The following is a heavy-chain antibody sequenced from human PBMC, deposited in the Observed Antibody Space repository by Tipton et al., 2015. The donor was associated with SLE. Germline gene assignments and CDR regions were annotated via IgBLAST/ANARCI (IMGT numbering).Heavy chain of an antibody. CDR2: IYYSGST. J-gene: IGHJ5*02. D-gene: IGHD1-1*01. CDR3: AKHVDLNWMGGFDP. V-gene: IGHV4-39*01. CDR1: GGSISSSSYY. Sequence: GLVKPSETLSLTCTVSGGSISSSSYYWGWIRQPPGKGLEWIGSIYYSGSTYYNPSLKSRVTISVDTSKNQFSLKLSSVTAADTAVYYCAKHVDLNWMGGFDPWGQGTLVTVSS.